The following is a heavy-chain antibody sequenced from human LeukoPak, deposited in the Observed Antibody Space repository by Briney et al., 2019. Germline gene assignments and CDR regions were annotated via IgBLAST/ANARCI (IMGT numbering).Heavy chain of an antibody. D-gene: IGHD2-8*02. CDR2: IYYSGST. J-gene: IGHJ4*02. CDR3: ARVRWVGYTSTYFDY. CDR1: GGSISSYY. V-gene: IGHV4-59*01. Sequence: SETLSLTCTVSGGSISSYYWSWIRQPPGKGLEWIGYIYYSGSTNYNPSLKSRVTISVDTSKNQFSLKLSSETAADTAVYYCARVRWVGYTSTYFDYWGQGTLVTVSS.